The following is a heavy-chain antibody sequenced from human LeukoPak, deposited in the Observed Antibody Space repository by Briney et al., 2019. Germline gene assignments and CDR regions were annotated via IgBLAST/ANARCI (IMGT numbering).Heavy chain of an antibody. CDR2: IYYSGST. Sequence: SETLSLTCTVSGYSISSGYYWGWIRQPPGKGLEWIGYIYYSGSTNYNPSLKSRVTISVDTSKNQFSLKLSSVTAADTAVYYCARSSIRGPYYFDYWGQGTLVTVSS. CDR1: GYSISSGYY. D-gene: IGHD2-21*01. CDR3: ARSSIRGPYYFDY. V-gene: IGHV4-38-2*02. J-gene: IGHJ4*02.